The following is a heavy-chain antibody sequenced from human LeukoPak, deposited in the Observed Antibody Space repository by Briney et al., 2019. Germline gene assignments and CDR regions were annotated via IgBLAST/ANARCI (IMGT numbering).Heavy chain of an antibody. J-gene: IGHJ4*02. Sequence: GGSLRLSCAASGFTFSTSGMNWVRQAPGKGLEWVSYIGSTTSPIYYADSVKGRFTISRDNAKNSLFLQMNSLRVEDTAVYYCAREISPYCGGDCYRPFDYWGQGTLVTVSS. D-gene: IGHD2-21*02. V-gene: IGHV3-48*01. CDR2: IGSTTSPI. CDR3: AREISPYCGGDCYRPFDY. CDR1: GFTFSTSG.